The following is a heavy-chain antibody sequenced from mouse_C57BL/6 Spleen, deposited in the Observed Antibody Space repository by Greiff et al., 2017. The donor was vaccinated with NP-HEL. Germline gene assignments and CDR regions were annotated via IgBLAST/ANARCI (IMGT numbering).Heavy chain of an antibody. CDR2: IRNKANGYTT. Sequence: EVKLMESGGGLVQPGGSLSLSCAASGFTFTDYYMSWVRQPPGKALEWLGFIRNKANGYTTEYSASVKGRFTISRDNSQSILYLQMNALRAEDSATYYWSRYHPPYGSSYAMDYWGQGTSVTVSS. CDR3: SRYHPPYGSSYAMDY. J-gene: IGHJ4*01. D-gene: IGHD1-1*01. CDR1: GFTFTDYY. V-gene: IGHV7-3*01.